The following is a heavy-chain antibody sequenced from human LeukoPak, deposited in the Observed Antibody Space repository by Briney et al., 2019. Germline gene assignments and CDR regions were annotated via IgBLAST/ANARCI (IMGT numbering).Heavy chain of an antibody. CDR2: IKQDGSEK. Sequence: GGSLRLSCAASGFTFSSYWMSWVRQAPGKGLEWVANIKQDGSEKYYVDSVKGRFTISRDNAKNSLYLQMNSLRAEDTAVYYCARSMYSGSYGAFDIWGQGTMVTVSS. J-gene: IGHJ3*02. D-gene: IGHD1-26*01. CDR3: ARSMYSGSYGAFDI. CDR1: GFTFSSYW. V-gene: IGHV3-7*01.